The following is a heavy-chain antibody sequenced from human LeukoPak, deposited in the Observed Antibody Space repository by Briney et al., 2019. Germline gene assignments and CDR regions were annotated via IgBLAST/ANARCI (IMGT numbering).Heavy chain of an antibody. CDR3: ARHSAPYYYCGMDV. V-gene: IGHV4-39*01. CDR2: IYYSGST. CDR1: GGSISSGGYY. J-gene: IGHJ6*02. Sequence: PSETLSLTCTVSGGSISSGGYYWSWIRQPPGKGLEWIGSIYYSGSTCYNPSLKSRVTISVDTSKNQFSLKLSSVTAADTAVYYCARHSAPYYYCGMDVWGQGTTVTVSS.